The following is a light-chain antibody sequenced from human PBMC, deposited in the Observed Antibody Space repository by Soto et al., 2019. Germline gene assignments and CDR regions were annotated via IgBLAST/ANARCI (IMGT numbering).Light chain of an antibody. CDR3: QQRSNWPSDT. CDR1: QSVSSY. CDR2: DAS. Sequence: EIVLTQSPATLSLSPGERATLSCRASQSVSSYLAWYQQKPGQAPRLLIYDASNRATGIPARFSGSGSGTDFTLTLSRLDPEDFAFYYCQQRSNWPSDTFGQGTQLEIK. J-gene: IGKJ2*01. V-gene: IGKV3-11*01.